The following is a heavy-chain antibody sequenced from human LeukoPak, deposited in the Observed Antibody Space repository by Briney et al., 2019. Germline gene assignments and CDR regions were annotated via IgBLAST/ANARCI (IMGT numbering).Heavy chain of an antibody. D-gene: IGHD3-10*01. V-gene: IGHV3-53*01. J-gene: IGHJ4*02. CDR3: VRDPDGSGQLPLDH. CDR2: IYSGGNT. CDR1: GFTFSSNY. Sequence: GGSLRLSCAASGFTFSSNYMNWVRQAPGKGLDWVSIIYSGGNTDYADSVKGRFTISRDNSKNTLYLQMNSLRAEDTAVYYCVRDPDGSGQLPLDHWGQGTLVTVSS.